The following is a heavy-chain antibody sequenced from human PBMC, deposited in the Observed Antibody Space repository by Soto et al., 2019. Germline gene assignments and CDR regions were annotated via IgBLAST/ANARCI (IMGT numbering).Heavy chain of an antibody. D-gene: IGHD6-13*01. CDR2: INHSGST. CDR3: ARRDYSSSWYGTFDI. Sequence: QVQLQQWGAGLLKPSETLSLTCAVYGGSFSGYYWSWIRQPPGKGLEWIGEINHSGSTNYNPSLKSRVTISVDTSKNQFSLKLSSVTAADTAVYYCARRDYSSSWYGTFDIWGQGTMVTVSS. CDR1: GGSFSGYY. V-gene: IGHV4-34*01. J-gene: IGHJ3*02.